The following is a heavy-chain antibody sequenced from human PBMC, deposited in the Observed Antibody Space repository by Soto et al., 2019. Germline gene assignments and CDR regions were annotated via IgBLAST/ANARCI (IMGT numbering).Heavy chain of an antibody. V-gene: IGHV4-59*01. CDR1: GFSISSYY. CDR3: ARGMGGYDPGRYYYYYMDV. D-gene: IGHD5-12*01. CDR2: IYYSGST. Sequence: PSETLSLTCTFSGFSISSYYWSWIRQPPGKGLEWIGYIYYSGSTNYNPSLKSRVTISVDTSKNQFSLKLSSVTAADTAVYYCARGMGGYDPGRYYYYYMDVWGKGTTVTVSS. J-gene: IGHJ6*03.